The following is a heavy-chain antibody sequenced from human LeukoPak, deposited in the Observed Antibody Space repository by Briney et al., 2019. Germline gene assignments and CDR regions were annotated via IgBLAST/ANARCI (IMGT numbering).Heavy chain of an antibody. D-gene: IGHD1-14*01. CDR2: IIPILGAA. J-gene: IGHJ6*03. Sequence: VASVKVSCKASGGTFSTSAITWVRQAPGQGLEWMGAIIPILGAANYAQKFQGRVTITADESTTTAYMELNSLTADDTAFYYCASPSHSNSRTWTDHYDPMDVWGKGTTVTVSS. CDR1: GGTFSTSA. CDR3: ASPSHSNSRTWTDHYDPMDV. V-gene: IGHV1-69*01.